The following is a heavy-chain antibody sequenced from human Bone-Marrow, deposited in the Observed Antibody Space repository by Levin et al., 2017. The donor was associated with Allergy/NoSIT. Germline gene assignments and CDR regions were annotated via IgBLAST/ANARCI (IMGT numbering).Heavy chain of an antibody. Sequence: SVKVSCNASGGTISNYDISWVRQAPGQGLEWMGGIIPTFDTPNYAQKFQGRVTITADDSTSTAYLEMSSLSSEDTAVYYCAGGEYSYYDYALDVWGQGTTVTVSS. CDR2: IIPTFDTP. D-gene: IGHD2/OR15-2a*01. CDR3: AGGEYSYYDYALDV. CDR1: GGTISNYD. J-gene: IGHJ6*02. V-gene: IGHV1-69*13.